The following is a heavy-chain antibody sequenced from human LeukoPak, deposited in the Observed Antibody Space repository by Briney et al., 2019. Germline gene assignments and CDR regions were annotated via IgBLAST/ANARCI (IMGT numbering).Heavy chain of an antibody. CDR2: IYYSGST. CDR3: ARDRRIPDYYGSGSYSSYGMDV. J-gene: IGHJ6*02. V-gene: IGHV4-39*07. CDR1: GGSISSSSYY. D-gene: IGHD3-10*01. Sequence: SETLSLTCTVSGGSISSSSYYWGWIRQPPGKGLEWVGSIYYSGSTYYNPSIKSRVTISVDTSKNQFSLKLSSVTAADTAVYYCARDRRIPDYYGSGSYSSYGMDVWGQGTTVTVSS.